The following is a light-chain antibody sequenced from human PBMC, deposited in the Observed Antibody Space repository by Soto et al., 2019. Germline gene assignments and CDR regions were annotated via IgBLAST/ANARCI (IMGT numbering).Light chain of an antibody. V-gene: IGLV2-14*01. J-gene: IGLJ1*01. CDR3: SLYTSENAYV. Sequence: QSVLTQPASVSASPGQSITISCTGTSSDVGAYKYVSWYQQYPGRAPKLIISEVSNRPSGVSNRFSGSKSGDTASLTISGLQAEDEADYYCSLYTSENAYVFGTGTKVTVL. CDR2: EVS. CDR1: SSDVGAYKY.